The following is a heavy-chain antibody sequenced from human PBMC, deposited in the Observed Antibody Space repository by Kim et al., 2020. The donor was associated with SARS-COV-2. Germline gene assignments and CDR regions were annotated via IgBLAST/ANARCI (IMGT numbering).Heavy chain of an antibody. CDR2: IYYSGST. CDR3: ARVGSTSFRYYWFDP. Sequence: SETLSLTCTVSGGSISSGDYYWSWIRQPPGKGLEWIGYIYYSGSTYYNPSLKSRVTISVDTSKNQFSLKLSSVTAADTAVYYCARVGSTSFRYYWFDPWGQGTLVTVSS. J-gene: IGHJ5*02. CDR1: GGSISSGDYY. D-gene: IGHD2-2*01. V-gene: IGHV4-30-4*01.